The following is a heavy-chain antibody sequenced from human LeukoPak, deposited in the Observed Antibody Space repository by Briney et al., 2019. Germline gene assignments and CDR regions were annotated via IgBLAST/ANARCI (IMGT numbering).Heavy chain of an antibody. CDR3: ARGDKRVTFGGVIVPFDY. CDR2: SYYSGST. CDR1: GGSINSYY. D-gene: IGHD3-16*02. Sequence: PSETLSLTCTVSGGSINSYYWSWIRQPPGKGLEWIGYSYYSGSTNYNPSLKSRVTISVDTSKNQFSLKLSSVTAADTAVYYCARGDKRVTFGGVIVPFDYWGQGTLVTVSS. V-gene: IGHV4-59*01. J-gene: IGHJ4*02.